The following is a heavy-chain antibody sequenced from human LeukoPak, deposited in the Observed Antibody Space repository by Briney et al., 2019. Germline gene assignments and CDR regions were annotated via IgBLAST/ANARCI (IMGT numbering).Heavy chain of an antibody. J-gene: IGHJ4*02. CDR2: IYYSGST. CDR1: GGSISSYY. Sequence: PSETLSLTCTVSGGSISSYYWSWIRQPPGKGLEWIGYIYYSGSTNYNPSLKSRVTISVDTSKNQFSLKLSSVTAADTAVYYCARAQGGWSDYWGQGTLVTVSS. CDR3: ARAQGGWSDY. V-gene: IGHV4-59*01. D-gene: IGHD6-19*01.